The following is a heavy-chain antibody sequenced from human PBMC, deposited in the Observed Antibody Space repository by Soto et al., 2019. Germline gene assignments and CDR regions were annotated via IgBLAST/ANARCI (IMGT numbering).Heavy chain of an antibody. V-gene: IGHV1-69*02. CDR1: GGTFSSYT. CDR3: SSQSMRPRPLPGYSFDY. D-gene: IGHD6-6*01. CDR2: IIPIMNIT. Sequence: QVQQVRSGAGVKKPGSSVKVPCKASGGTFSSYTISWVRQAPGQGLEWMARIIPIMNITNFARKFQGRVTLTADTSTNTAYMELSSLTSEDTAVYYCSSQSMRPRPLPGYSFDYWGQGVLVTVSS. J-gene: IGHJ4*02.